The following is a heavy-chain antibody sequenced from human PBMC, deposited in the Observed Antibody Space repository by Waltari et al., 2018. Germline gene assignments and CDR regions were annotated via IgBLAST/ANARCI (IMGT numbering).Heavy chain of an antibody. CDR1: GYTFTAYS. CDR3: TRALIKVPASIVLDP. V-gene: IGHV1-2*06. Sequence: QVQLVQSGAEVKKPGASVKVSCKASGYTFTAYSIHWARQAPGHGLDVMGQINPNSGGTSYAQKFQGRVTMTRDTSISTVDLELSSLTSDDTAVYYCTRALIKVPASIVLDPWGQGTLVTVSS. D-gene: IGHD2-2*01. CDR2: INPNSGGT. J-gene: IGHJ5*02.